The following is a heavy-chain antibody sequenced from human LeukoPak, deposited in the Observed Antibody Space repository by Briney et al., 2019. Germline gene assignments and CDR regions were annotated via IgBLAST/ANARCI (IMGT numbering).Heavy chain of an antibody. V-gene: IGHV4-34*01. CDR1: GGSFSGYY. D-gene: IGHD3-22*01. CDR3: ARGLYDSSGYYLEPVIDY. CDR2: INHSGST. J-gene: IGHJ4*02. Sequence: SETLCLTCAVYGGSFSGYYWSWIRQPPGKGLEWIGEINHSGSTNYNPSLKSRGTISVDTSKNQFSLKLSSVTAADTAVYYCARGLYDSSGYYLEPVIDYWGQGTLVTVSS.